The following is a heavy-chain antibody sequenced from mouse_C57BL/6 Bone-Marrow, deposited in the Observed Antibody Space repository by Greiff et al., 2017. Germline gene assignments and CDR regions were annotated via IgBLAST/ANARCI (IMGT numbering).Heavy chain of an antibody. CDR3: TTWGGSSLVYAMDY. V-gene: IGHV14-4*01. Sequence: VQLQQSGAELVRPGASVKLSCTASGFNIKDDYMHWVKQRPEQGLEWIGWIDPENGDTEYASKFQGKATIAADTSSNTAYLQLSSLTSEDTAVYYCTTWGGSSLVYAMDYWGQGTSVTVSS. CDR1: GFNIKDDY. J-gene: IGHJ4*01. D-gene: IGHD1-1*01. CDR2: IDPENGDT.